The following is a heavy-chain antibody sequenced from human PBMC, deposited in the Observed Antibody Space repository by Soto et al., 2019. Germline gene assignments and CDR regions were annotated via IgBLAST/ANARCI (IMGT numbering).Heavy chain of an antibody. CDR3: AREGIAVAGCFDY. J-gene: IGHJ4*02. Sequence: SVKVSCKASGGTFSSYAISWVRQAPGQGLEWMGGIIPIFGTANYAQKFQGRVTITADESTSTAYMELSSLRSEDTAVYYCAREGIAVAGCFDYWGQGTLVTVSS. CDR2: IIPIFGTA. D-gene: IGHD6-19*01. V-gene: IGHV1-69*13. CDR1: GGTFSSYA.